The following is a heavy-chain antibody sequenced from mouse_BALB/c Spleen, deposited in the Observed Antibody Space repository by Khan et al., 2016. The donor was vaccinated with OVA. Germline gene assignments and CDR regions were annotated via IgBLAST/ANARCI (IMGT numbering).Heavy chain of an antibody. D-gene: IGHD2-2*01. Sequence: VRLQQSGPELVKPGTSVKISCKASGYTFTDFIIDWVKQSLGESLEWIGDIYPNNGDIMYNQKFKGKATLTVDKSSSTAYMELRNLTSEDTAVDYCARHGYGGFAYWGQGTLVTVSA. J-gene: IGHJ3*01. CDR2: IYPNNGDI. CDR1: GYTFTDFI. CDR3: ARHGYGGFAY. V-gene: IGHV1-18*01.